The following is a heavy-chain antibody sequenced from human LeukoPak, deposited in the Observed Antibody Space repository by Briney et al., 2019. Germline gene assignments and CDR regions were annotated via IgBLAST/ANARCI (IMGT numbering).Heavy chain of an antibody. CDR1: GGSISSYY. V-gene: IGHV4-4*09. D-gene: IGHD5-24*01. Sequence: SETLSLTCTVSGGSISSYYWSWIRQPPGKGLEWIGYIYTSGSTNYNPSLKSRVTISVDTSKNQFSLKLSSATAADTAVYYCARSKRDGYNYGWFDPWGQGTLVTVSS. J-gene: IGHJ5*02. CDR3: ARSKRDGYNYGWFDP. CDR2: IYTSGST.